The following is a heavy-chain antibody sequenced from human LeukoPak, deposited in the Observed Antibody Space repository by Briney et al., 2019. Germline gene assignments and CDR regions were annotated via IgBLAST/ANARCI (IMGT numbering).Heavy chain of an antibody. D-gene: IGHD1-1*01. V-gene: IGHV3-13*01. J-gene: IGHJ6*03. Sequence: PGGPLRLSCAASGFTFSSFDMHWVRQPTRQGLEWVSTIGTASDTYYPGSVEGRFTLSRDNAKNSLYLQMNSLTAGDTAVYYCARGPPRGKYYYMDVWGKGTTVTVSS. CDR1: GFTFSSFD. CDR2: IGTASDT. CDR3: ARGPPRGKYYYMDV.